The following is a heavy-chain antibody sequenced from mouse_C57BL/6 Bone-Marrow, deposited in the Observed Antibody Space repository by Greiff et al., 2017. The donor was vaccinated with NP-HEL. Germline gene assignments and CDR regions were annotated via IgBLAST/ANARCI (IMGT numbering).Heavy chain of an antibody. Sequence: QVQLQQSGVELARPGASVKLSCKASGYTFTSYGISWVKQRTGQGLEWIGEIYPRSGNTYYNEKFKGKATLTADKSSSTAYMELRSLTSEDSAVYFCARVSGYYLYYFDYWGQGTTLTVSS. V-gene: IGHV1-81*01. D-gene: IGHD2-3*01. CDR3: ARVSGYYLYYFDY. J-gene: IGHJ2*01. CDR2: IYPRSGNT. CDR1: GYTFTSYG.